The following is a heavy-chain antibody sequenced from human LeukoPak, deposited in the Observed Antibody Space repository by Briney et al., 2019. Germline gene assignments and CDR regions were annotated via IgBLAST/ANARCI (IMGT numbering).Heavy chain of an antibody. CDR2: INHSGST. CDR3: ARLEYYDFWSGYDAFDI. D-gene: IGHD3-3*01. Sequence: SETLSLTCAVYGGSFSGYYWSWIRQPPGKGLEWIGEINHSGSTNYNPSLKSRDTISVDTSKNQFSLKLSSVTAADTAVYYCARLEYYDFWSGYDAFDIWGQGTMVTVSS. V-gene: IGHV4-34*01. J-gene: IGHJ3*02. CDR1: GGSFSGYY.